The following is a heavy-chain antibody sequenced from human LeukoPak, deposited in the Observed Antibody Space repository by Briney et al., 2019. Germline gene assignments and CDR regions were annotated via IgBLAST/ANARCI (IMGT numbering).Heavy chain of an antibody. CDR3: AHRLHGDCGRY. J-gene: IGHJ4*02. CDR2: IYWDDDK. Sequence: SGPALVKPTQTLTLTCTFSGFSLSTSGVGVGWIRQPPGKALEWLALIYWDDDKGYSPSLKSRLTITKDTSKNQVVLTMTNMDPVDTATYYCAHRLHGDCGRYWGQGTLVTVSS. CDR1: GFSLSTSGVG. V-gene: IGHV2-5*02. D-gene: IGHD2-21*02.